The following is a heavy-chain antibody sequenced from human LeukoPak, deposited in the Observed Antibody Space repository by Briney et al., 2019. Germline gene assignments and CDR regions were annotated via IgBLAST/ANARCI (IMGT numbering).Heavy chain of an antibody. CDR2: IRSKAYGGTT. J-gene: IGHJ6*03. D-gene: IGHD5-12*01. V-gene: IGHV3-49*04. Sequence: PGGSLRLSCTASGFTFGDYAMSWVRQAPGKGLEWVGFIRSKAYGGTTEYAASVKGRFTISRDDSKSIAYLQMNSLKTEDTAVYYCTRVGKGLPVDYMDVWGKGTTVTVSS. CDR3: TRVGKGLPVDYMDV. CDR1: GFTFGDYA.